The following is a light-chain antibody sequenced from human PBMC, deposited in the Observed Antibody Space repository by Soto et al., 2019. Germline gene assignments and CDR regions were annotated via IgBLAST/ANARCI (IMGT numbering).Light chain of an antibody. CDR2: DVT. V-gene: IGLV2-14*03. J-gene: IGLJ1*01. CDR3: RSYSSRTIYV. Sequence: SELTQAASRSGSPGGAITISCTGTSSDVGGYNFVSWYQQLPGNAPKLLIHDVTIRPSGVSDRFSGSKSGTTASLTISGLQAEDEADYYFRSYSSRTIYVFGTGTKVTVL. CDR1: SSDVGGYNF.